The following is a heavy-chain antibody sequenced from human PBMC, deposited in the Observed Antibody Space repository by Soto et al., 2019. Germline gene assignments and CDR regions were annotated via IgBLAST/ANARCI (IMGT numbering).Heavy chain of an antibody. V-gene: IGHV3-23*01. Sequence: DVHLLESGGGLVQPGGSLRLSCGVSGLTFGSYAMTWVRQAPGKGLEWVSGISGSGANTYYADSVKGRFTISRDNSKNTLYLQMNSLRAEDMAIYYCAKDARYYWKIDFWGQGTLVTVSS. D-gene: IGHD1-20*01. J-gene: IGHJ4*02. CDR3: AKDARYYWKIDF. CDR1: GLTFGSYA. CDR2: ISGSGANT.